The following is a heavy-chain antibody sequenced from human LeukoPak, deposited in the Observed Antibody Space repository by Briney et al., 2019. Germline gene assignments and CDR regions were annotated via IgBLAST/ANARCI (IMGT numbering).Heavy chain of an antibody. D-gene: IGHD1-26*01. Sequence: ASVKVSCKASGGTFSSYAISWVRQAPGQGLEWMGGIIPIFGTANYAQKFQGRVTITADESTSTAYMELSSLRSEDTAVYYCARDREAFGSVGATTFKLDYWGQGTLVTVSS. CDR3: ARDREAFGSVGATTFKLDY. J-gene: IGHJ4*02. V-gene: IGHV1-69*13. CDR1: GGTFSSYA. CDR2: IIPIFGTA.